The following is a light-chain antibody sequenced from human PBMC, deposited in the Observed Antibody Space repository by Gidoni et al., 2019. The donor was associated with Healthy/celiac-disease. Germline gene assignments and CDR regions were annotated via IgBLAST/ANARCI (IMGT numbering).Light chain of an antibody. CDR3: QQYGSSPLT. V-gene: IGKV3-20*01. CDR2: GAS. Sequence: PGTLSLSPEERATLSCRASQSVSSSYLAWYQQKPGQAPRLLIYGASSRATGIPDRFSGSGSGTDFTLTISRLEPEDFAVYYCQQYGSSPLTFXGXTKVEIK. CDR1: QSVSSSY. J-gene: IGKJ4*01.